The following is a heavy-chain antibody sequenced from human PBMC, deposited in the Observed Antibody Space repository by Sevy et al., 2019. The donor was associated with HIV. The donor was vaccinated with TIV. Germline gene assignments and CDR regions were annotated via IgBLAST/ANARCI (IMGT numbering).Heavy chain of an antibody. V-gene: IGHV3-23*01. J-gene: IGHJ6*02. CDR3: AKDKGLGYYYYYYGMDV. CDR2: ISGSGGST. CDR1: GFTFSSYA. D-gene: IGHD3-9*01. Sequence: GGFLRLSCAASGFTFSSYAMSWVRQAPGKGLEWVSAISGSGGSTYYADSVKGRFTISRDNSKNTLYLQMNSLRAEDTAVYYCAKDKGLGYYYYYYGMDVWGQGTTVTVSS.